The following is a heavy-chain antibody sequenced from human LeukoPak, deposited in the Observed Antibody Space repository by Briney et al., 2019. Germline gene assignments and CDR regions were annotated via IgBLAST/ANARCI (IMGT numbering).Heavy chain of an antibody. D-gene: IGHD6-19*01. Sequence: GASVKVSCKASGYTFTGYYMHWVRRAPGQGLEWMGWINPNSGGTNYAQKLQGRVTMTTDTSTSTAYMELRSLRSDDTAVYYCARGMAVAAKDYWGQGTLVTVSS. CDR2: INPNSGGT. CDR3: ARGMAVAAKDY. CDR1: GYTFTGYY. V-gene: IGHV1-2*02. J-gene: IGHJ4*02.